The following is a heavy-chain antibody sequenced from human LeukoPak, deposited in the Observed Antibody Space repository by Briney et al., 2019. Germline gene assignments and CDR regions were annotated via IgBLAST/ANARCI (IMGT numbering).Heavy chain of an antibody. V-gene: IGHV3-30-3*01. CDR2: ISYDGSNK. J-gene: IGHJ6*02. Sequence: GGSLRLSCAASGFTFSSYAMHWVRQAPGKGLEWVAVISYDGSNKYYAGSVKGRFTISRDNSKSTLYLQMNSLRAEDTAVYYCARDLHGSGSYYSKTYCHYGMDVWGQGTTVTVSS. CDR1: GFTFSSYA. D-gene: IGHD3-10*01. CDR3: ARDLHGSGSYYSKTYCHYGMDV.